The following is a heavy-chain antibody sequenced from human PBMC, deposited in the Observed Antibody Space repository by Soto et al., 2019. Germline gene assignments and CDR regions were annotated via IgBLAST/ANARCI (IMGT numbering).Heavy chain of an antibody. CDR3: ASDPPDS. J-gene: IGHJ4*02. Sequence: QVQLVQSGAEVKKPGASVKVSCKASGYTFTSYGLNWVRQAPGQGLAWVGWISTYNGDTNYTQKFQGRVTMTTDTSTSKAYMGLRSLSADDTSVYYCASDPPDSWGQGTLVTVSS. V-gene: IGHV1-18*04. CDR2: ISTYNGDT. CDR1: GYTFTSYG.